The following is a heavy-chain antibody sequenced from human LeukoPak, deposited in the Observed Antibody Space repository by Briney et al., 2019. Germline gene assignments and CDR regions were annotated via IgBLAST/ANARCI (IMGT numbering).Heavy chain of an antibody. Sequence: ASVTVSCKASGYTFTSYGISWVRQAPGQGLEWMGWISAYNGNTNYAQKLQGRVTMTTDTSTSTAYMELRSLRSDDTAVYYCARLRGQSTPNRGFGKSTYYYYYYMDVWGKGTTVTISS. CDR2: ISAYNGNT. CDR1: GYTFTSYG. J-gene: IGHJ6*03. V-gene: IGHV1-18*01. CDR3: ARLRGQSTPNRGFGKSTYYYYYYMDV. D-gene: IGHD3-10*01.